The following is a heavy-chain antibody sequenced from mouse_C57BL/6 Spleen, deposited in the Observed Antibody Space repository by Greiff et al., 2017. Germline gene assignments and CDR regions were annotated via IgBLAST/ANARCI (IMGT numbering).Heavy chain of an antibody. J-gene: IGHJ2*01. CDR2: ISSGSSTI. CDR1: GFTFSDYG. CDR3: ARGGYDQYYFDY. V-gene: IGHV5-17*01. D-gene: IGHD2-2*01. Sequence: EVKLMESGGGLVKPGGSLKLSCAASGFTFSDYGMHWVRQAPEQGLEWVAYISSGSSTIYYADTVKGRFTIARDNAKNTLFLQMTSLTSEDTAMYCCARGGYDQYYFDYWGQGTTLTVSS.